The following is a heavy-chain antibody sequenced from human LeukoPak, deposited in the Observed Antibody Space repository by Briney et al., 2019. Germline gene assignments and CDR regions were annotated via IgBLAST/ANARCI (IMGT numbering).Heavy chain of an antibody. V-gene: IGHV4-34*01. CDR1: GGSFSGYY. CDR3: ARTTPTPYDYVWGSYRSRPKSYRFYY. CDR2: INHSGST. D-gene: IGHD3-16*02. J-gene: IGHJ4*02. Sequence: KPSETLSLTCAVYGGSFSGYYWSWIRHPPGKGLEWIGEINHSGSTNYNPSLKSRVTISVDTSKNQFSLKLSSVTAADTAVYYCARTTPTPYDYVWGSYRSRPKSYRFYYWGQGTLVTVSS.